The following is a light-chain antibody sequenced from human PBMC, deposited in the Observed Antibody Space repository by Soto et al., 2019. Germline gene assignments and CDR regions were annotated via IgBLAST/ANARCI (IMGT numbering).Light chain of an antibody. CDR2: DAS. Sequence: EMLLTQSPVTLSLSPGERATLSCRASRNVRGYLAWYQQKPGQAPRLLIYDASNRATGIPARFSGSGSGTDFTLTISSLEPEDSAVYYCQQNLGVHTFGQGTKV. CDR3: QQNLGVHT. CDR1: RNVRGY. V-gene: IGKV3-11*01. J-gene: IGKJ1*01.